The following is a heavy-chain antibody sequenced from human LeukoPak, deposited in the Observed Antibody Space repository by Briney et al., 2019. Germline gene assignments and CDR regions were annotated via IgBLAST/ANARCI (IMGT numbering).Heavy chain of an antibody. CDR3: ARGSPLGQNWFDP. CDR1: GGSMNSGSYY. V-gene: IGHV4-61*09. J-gene: IGHJ5*02. CDR2: INHSGST. Sequence: SQTLSLTCTVSGGSMNSGSYYWSWIRQSAGKGLEWIGEINHSGSTNYNPSLKSRVTISVDTSKNQFSLKLSSVTAADTAVYYCARGSPLGQNWFDPWGQGTLVIVSS.